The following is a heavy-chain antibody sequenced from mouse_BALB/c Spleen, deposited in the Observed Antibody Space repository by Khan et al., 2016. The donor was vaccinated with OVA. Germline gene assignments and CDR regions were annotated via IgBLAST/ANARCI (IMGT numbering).Heavy chain of an antibody. CDR3: ARQPYYHYYLMDY. CDR2: IWSDGST. J-gene: IGHJ4*01. D-gene: IGHD2-10*01. V-gene: IGHV2-6-1*01. CDR1: GFSLTNYG. Sequence: VQLQESGPGLVAPSQSLSITCTTSGFSLTNYGVHWVRQPPGKGLEWLVVIWSDGSTTYNSALKSRLSISKDNSKSQVFLKMNSLQTDDTAMYYCARQPYYHYYLMDYWGQGTSVTVSS.